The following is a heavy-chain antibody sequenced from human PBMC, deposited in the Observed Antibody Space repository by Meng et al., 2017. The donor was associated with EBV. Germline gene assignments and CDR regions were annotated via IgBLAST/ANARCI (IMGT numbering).Heavy chain of an antibody. CDR1: GASVSGGTYH. CDR3: AKSRSSTPGVVEY. J-gene: IGHJ4*02. V-gene: IGHV4-61*01. CDR2: IYDGGTT. Sequence: QVQLQGSGPGLVKPSETLSLTCTVSGASVSGGTYHWSWIRQPPGKELEWIGYIYDGGTTIYNPSLKSRVTILVDASKNQFSLKLSSVTTADTAVYYCAKSRSSTPGVVEYWGQGTLVTVSS. D-gene: IGHD3-10*01.